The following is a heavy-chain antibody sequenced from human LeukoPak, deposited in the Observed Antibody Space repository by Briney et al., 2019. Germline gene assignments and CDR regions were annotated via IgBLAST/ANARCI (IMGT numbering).Heavy chain of an antibody. D-gene: IGHD3-22*01. CDR1: GGSFSGYY. V-gene: IGHV4-34*01. J-gene: IGHJ3*02. Sequence: PSETLSLTCAVYGGSFSGYYWTWIRQSPGRGLEWIGEINHSGSTNYNPSLKSRVTVSRDTSKNQFSLKLNSVTAADTAVYYCATKDSSNYHYGALDIWGQGTRVTVSS. CDR3: ATKDSSNYHYGALDI. CDR2: INHSGST.